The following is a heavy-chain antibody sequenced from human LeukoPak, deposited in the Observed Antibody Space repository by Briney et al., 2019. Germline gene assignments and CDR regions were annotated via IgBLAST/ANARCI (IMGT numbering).Heavy chain of an antibody. J-gene: IGHJ4*02. D-gene: IGHD3-22*01. CDR2: MNPNSGNT. CDR3: ARGLRSYDSSGYYPYYFDY. CDR1: GYTFTSYD. V-gene: IGHV1-8*01. Sequence: ASVKVSCKASGYTFTSYDINWVRQATGLGLEWMGWMNPNSGNTGYAQKFQGRVTMTRNTSISTAYMELSSLRSEDTAVYYCARGLRSYDSSGYYPYYFDYWGQGTLVTVSS.